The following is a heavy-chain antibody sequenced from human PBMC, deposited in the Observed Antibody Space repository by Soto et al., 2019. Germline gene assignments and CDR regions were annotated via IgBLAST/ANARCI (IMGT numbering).Heavy chain of an antibody. V-gene: IGHV1-18*01. CDR1: GYTFTSYG. J-gene: IGHJ3*02. D-gene: IGHD3-22*01. CDR2: ISAYNGNT. CDR3: ARYPSKYDRRVYPSLDAFDI. Sequence: GASVKVSCKASGYTFTSYGISWVRQAPGQGLEWMGWISAYNGNTNYAQKLQGRVTMTTDTSTSTAYMELRSLRSDDTAVYYCARYPSKYDRRVYPSLDAFDIWGQGTMVTVSS.